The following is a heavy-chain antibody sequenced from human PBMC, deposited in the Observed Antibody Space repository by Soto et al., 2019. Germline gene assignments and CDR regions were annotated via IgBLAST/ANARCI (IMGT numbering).Heavy chain of an antibody. J-gene: IGHJ4*02. Sequence: GGSLRLSCAASGFTFSTYDMHWVRQATGKGLEWVSTIGTTGDTYNPVSVKGRFTISRENAKNSLYLQMNSLRAGDTAVYYCARGLYSFDYWGQGTLVTVSS. CDR3: ARGLYSFDY. V-gene: IGHV3-13*01. CDR2: IGTTGDT. CDR1: GFTFSTYD.